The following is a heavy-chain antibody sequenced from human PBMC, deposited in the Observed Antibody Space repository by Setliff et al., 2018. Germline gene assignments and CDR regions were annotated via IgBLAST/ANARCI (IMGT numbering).Heavy chain of an antibody. CDR3: AGGSYRYEVVIDY. V-gene: IGHV5-51*01. Sequence: GESLKISCKGSGYSFTSYWIGWVRQMPGKGLEWMGIIYPGGSDTRYSPSFQGQVTISADKSISTAYLQWSSLKASDTAMYYCAGGSYRYEVVIDYWGQGTLVTVSS. CDR2: IYPGGSDT. CDR1: GYSFTSYW. D-gene: IGHD3-16*02. J-gene: IGHJ4*02.